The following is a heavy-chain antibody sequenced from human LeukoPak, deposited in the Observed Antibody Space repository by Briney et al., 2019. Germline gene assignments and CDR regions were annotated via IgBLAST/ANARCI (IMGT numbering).Heavy chain of an antibody. CDR2: TNSGGTST. CDR1: GFPFSDFS. J-gene: IGHJ4*02. CDR3: AKQSYARSLGE. Sequence: GGSLRLSCATSGFPFSDFSMSWVRQALGKGLEWISTTNSGGTSTYYAESVKGRFTISRDNSKNTLYLQMSSLRVEDTAVYYCAKQSYARSLGEGGPGTLVTVSS. V-gene: IGHV3-23*01. D-gene: IGHD2-8*01.